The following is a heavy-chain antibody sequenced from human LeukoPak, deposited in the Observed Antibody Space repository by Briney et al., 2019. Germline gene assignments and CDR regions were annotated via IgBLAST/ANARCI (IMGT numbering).Heavy chain of an antibody. CDR1: GGSISSYY. CDR3: ARHLTGDRLDAFDV. D-gene: IGHD7-27*01. V-gene: IGHV4-59*01. J-gene: IGHJ3*01. Sequence: SETLSLTCTVSGGSISSYYWSWIRQPAGKGLEWIGYIYYSGSPNYNPSLKSRVTISVDTSKNQFSLKLSSLTAADTAIYYCARHLTGDRLDAFDVWGQGTMVTVSS. CDR2: IYYSGSP.